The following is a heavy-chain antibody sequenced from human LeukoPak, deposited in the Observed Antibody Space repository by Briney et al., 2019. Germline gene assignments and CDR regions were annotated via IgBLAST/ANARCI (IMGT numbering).Heavy chain of an antibody. CDR2: LSASGGTT. D-gene: IGHD1-1*01. CDR3: AKDRTTSPRIFDY. V-gene: IGHV3-23*01. J-gene: IGHJ4*02. CDR1: GFTFSNSA. Sequence: PGGSLRLSCVAYGFTFSNSAMTWVRQAPGKGLEWVSGLSASGGTTFYADSVKGRFTISRDISKNTLYLQMNSLRVDDTAVYYCAKDRTTSPRIFDYWGQGSLVTVSS.